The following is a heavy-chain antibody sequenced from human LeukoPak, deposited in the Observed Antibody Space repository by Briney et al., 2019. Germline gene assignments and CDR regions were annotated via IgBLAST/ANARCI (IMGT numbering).Heavy chain of an antibody. Sequence: GGSLRLSCAASGFTFSSYAMSWVRQAPGKGLEWVSAISGSGGSTYYADSVKGRFTISRDNAKNSLYLQMNSLRAEDTAVYYCARDQRYYYDSSGTYYFDYWGQGTLVTVSS. D-gene: IGHD3-22*01. CDR1: GFTFSSYA. CDR3: ARDQRYYYDSSGTYYFDY. V-gene: IGHV3-23*01. CDR2: ISGSGGST. J-gene: IGHJ4*02.